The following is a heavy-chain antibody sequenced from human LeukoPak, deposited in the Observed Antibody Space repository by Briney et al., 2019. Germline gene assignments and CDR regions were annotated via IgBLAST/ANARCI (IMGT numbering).Heavy chain of an antibody. CDR1: GYTLTGYY. Sequence: GASVKVSCKASGYTLTGYYMHWVRQAPGQGLEWMGWINPNSGGTNYAQKSQGRVTMTRDTSISTAYMELSRLRSDDTAVYYCARDLDDSSGYYYAFDIWGQGTMVTVSS. J-gene: IGHJ3*02. CDR3: ARDLDDSSGYYYAFDI. CDR2: INPNSGGT. V-gene: IGHV1-2*02. D-gene: IGHD3-22*01.